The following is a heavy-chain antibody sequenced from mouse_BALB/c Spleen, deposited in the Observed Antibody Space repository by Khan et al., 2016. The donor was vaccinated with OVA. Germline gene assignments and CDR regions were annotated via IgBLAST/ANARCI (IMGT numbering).Heavy chain of an antibody. V-gene: IGHV1-4*01. CDR2: INPRSGYT. CDR3: ARRTTGDTMDD. Sequence: QVRLQQSGAELARPGASVRMSCKASGYTFTSNTMHWVKQRPGQGLEWIGYINPRSGYTNYNQNFKDKATLTADKSSSTAYMQLSSLTSEDSAVYYCARRTTGDTMDDWGQGTSVTVSS. J-gene: IGHJ4*01. D-gene: IGHD2-14*01. CDR1: GYTFTSNT.